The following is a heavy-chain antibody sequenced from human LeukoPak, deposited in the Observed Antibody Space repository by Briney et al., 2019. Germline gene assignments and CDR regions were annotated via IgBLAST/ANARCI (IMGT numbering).Heavy chain of an antibody. CDR2: ISASGGPGT. J-gene: IGHJ4*02. D-gene: IGHD4-17*01. V-gene: IGHV3-23*01. CDR3: ARGSSTLTRHLDY. CDR1: GFTFSEYS. Sequence: GGSLRLSCAASGFTFSEYSMAWVRQAPGKGLQFVAIISASGGPGTYNTDSVRCRFTISRDNSKNTLYLQMNSLGAEDTARYYCARGSSTLTRHLDYWGQGTPVTVSS.